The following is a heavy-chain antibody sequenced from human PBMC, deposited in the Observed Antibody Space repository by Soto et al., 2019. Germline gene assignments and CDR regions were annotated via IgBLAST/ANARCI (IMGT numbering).Heavy chain of an antibody. CDR1: GGFISTTSYF. V-gene: IGHV4-39*01. CDR2: ISYSGNN. CDR3: VRQSHWGYFDY. D-gene: IGHD7-27*01. Sequence: QLQLQESGPGLVKPSETLSLTCTVSGGFISTTSYFWGWVRQPPGNGLEWIGSISYSGNNFYNPSLESRLTISADTSKIQFSLKLSSVTAADKAVYYCVRQSHWGYFDYWGQGTLVTVSS. J-gene: IGHJ4*02.